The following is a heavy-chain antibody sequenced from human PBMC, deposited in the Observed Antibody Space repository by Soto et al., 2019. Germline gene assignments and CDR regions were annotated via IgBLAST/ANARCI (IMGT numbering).Heavy chain of an antibody. CDR3: ARDSITIFGVVISMDV. CDR2: INSSGSTI. Sequence: GGSLRLSCAASGFTFSSYEMNWVRQAPGKGLEWVSYINSSGSTIYYADSVKGRFTISRDNAKNSLYLQMNSLRAEDTAVYYCARDSITIFGVVISMDVWGQGTTVTVSS. V-gene: IGHV3-48*03. J-gene: IGHJ6*02. D-gene: IGHD3-3*01. CDR1: GFTFSSYE.